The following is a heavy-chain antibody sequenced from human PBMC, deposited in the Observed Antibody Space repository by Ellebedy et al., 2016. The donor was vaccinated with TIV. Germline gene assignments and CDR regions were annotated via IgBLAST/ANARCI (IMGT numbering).Heavy chain of an antibody. V-gene: IGHV3-30*03. D-gene: IGHD3-10*02. Sequence: PGGSLRLSCVASGFIFSNFVVHWVRQPQGQGQEWVGDVSVDGRTVHYADAVKGRFTISRDNSKSTVYVQLHSPRGVDMGVYYCATYRPMFVWGQGTTVTVSS. CDR1: GFIFSNFV. CDR3: ATYRPMFV. J-gene: IGHJ6*02. CDR2: VSVDGRTV.